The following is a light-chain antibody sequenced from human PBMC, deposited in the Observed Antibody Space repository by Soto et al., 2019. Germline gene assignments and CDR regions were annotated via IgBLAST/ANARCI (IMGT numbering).Light chain of an antibody. V-gene: IGLV2-14*01. Sequence: QSALTQPASVSGSPGQSITISCTGTSSDVGGYNYVSWYQHHPGKAPRLMIYEVSNRPSGVSDRFSGSKSGNTASLTISGLLAEDEADYYCSSYTSINTYVFGTGTKVTV. CDR3: SSYTSINTYV. J-gene: IGLJ1*01. CDR2: EVS. CDR1: SSDVGGYNY.